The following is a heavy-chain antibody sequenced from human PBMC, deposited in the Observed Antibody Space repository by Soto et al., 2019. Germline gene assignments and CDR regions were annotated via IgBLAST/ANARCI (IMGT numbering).Heavy chain of an antibody. CDR2: IYYSGST. CDR3: ARDRLRYFDWLPTYYGMDV. J-gene: IGHJ6*02. V-gene: IGHV4-59*01. CDR1: GGSISSYY. Sequence: SETLSLTCTVSGGSISSYYWSWIRQPPGKGLEWIGYIYYSGSTNYNPSLKSRVTISVDTSKNQFSLKLSSVTAADTAVYYCARDRLRYFDWLPTYYGMDVWGQGTTVTVSS. D-gene: IGHD3-9*01.